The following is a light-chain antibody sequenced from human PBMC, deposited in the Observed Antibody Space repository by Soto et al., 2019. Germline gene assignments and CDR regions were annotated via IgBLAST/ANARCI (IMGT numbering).Light chain of an antibody. J-gene: IGKJ5*01. V-gene: IGKV3-20*01. CDR2: GAS. CDR3: QQYDSSVT. CDR1: QSVSSSH. Sequence: EIRLTQSPGTLSLSPGERATLSCRASQSVSSSHLAWYQQKPGQSPRLLMYGASTRVTGIPDRFSGSGSGRDFTLTISRLEPEDFAVYYCQQYDSSVTFGQGTRLEIK.